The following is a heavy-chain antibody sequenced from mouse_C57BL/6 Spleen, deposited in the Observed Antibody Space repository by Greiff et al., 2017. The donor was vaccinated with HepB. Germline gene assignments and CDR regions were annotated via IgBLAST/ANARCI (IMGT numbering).Heavy chain of an antibody. CDR1: GFTFSDYG. CDR2: ISSGSSTI. J-gene: IGHJ2*01. Sequence: EVKLQESGGGLVKPGGSLKLSCAASGFTFSDYGMHWVRQAPEKGLEWVAYISSGSSTIYYADTVKGRFTISRDNAKNTLFLQMTSLRSEDTAMYYSARRTAQATYYFDYWGQGTTLTVSS. V-gene: IGHV5-17*01. D-gene: IGHD3-2*02. CDR3: ARRTAQATYYFDY.